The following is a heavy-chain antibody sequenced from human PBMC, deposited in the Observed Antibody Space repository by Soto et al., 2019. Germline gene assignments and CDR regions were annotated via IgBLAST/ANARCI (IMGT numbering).Heavy chain of an antibody. CDR3: ARAHSLDV. J-gene: IGHJ6*02. CDR2: IYYSGST. CDR1: GGSISSYY. Sequence: QVQLQESGPGLVKPSETLSLTCTVSGGSISSYYWSWIRQPPGKGLEWIGYIYYSGSTNYNPSLKSRVTISVDTSKNQFSLKLSSVTAADTAVYYCARAHSLDVWGQGTTVTVSS. V-gene: IGHV4-59*01. D-gene: IGHD2-21*01.